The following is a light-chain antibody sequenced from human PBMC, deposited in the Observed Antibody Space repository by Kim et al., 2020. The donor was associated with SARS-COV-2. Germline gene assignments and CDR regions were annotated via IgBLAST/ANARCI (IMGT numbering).Light chain of an antibody. Sequence: EIVLTQSPGTLSLSPGERATLSCRASQSVSSAYLAWYQQKPGQAPRLLIFGTSSRATGIPDRFSGSVSGTDFTLTINRLEPEDFAVYYCQQYGRSPYTFGQGTKLEIK. J-gene: IGKJ2*01. CDR2: GTS. V-gene: IGKV3-20*01. CDR1: QSVSSAY. CDR3: QQYGRSPYT.